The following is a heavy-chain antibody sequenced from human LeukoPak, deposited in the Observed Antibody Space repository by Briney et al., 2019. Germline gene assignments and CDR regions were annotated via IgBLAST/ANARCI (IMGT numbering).Heavy chain of an antibody. J-gene: IGHJ4*02. CDR2: IKSKNHGGTT. CDR3: TTPPLIAVADEDY. CDR1: GFTFSNAW. V-gene: IGHV3-15*01. D-gene: IGHD6-19*01. Sequence: GGSLRLSCAASGFTFSNAWMSWVRQAPGKELEWVGRIKSKNHGGTTDYAAPVKGSFTISRDDSKNTLYLQMNSLKTEDTAVYYCTTPPLIAVADEDYWGQGTLVTVSS.